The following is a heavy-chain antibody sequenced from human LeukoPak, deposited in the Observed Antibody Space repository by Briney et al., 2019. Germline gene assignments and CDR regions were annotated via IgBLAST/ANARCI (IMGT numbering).Heavy chain of an antibody. CDR1: GFTFSSYS. Sequence: GGSLRLSCAASGFTFSSYSMNWVRQAPGKGLEWVSSISSSSSYIYYADSVKGRFTISRDNAKNSLYLQMNSLRAEDTAVYYCARGGTQYYYYHMDVWGKGTTVTVSS. J-gene: IGHJ6*03. CDR3: ARGGTQYYYYHMDV. V-gene: IGHV3-21*01. D-gene: IGHD1-1*01. CDR2: ISSSSSYI.